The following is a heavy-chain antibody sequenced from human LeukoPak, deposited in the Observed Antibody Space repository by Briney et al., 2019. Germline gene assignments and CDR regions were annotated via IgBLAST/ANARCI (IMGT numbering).Heavy chain of an antibody. CDR3: ARDLYRIVVVPHYFDY. CDR2: IYSGGST. J-gene: IGHJ4*02. CDR1: GFTVSSNY. D-gene: IGHD3-22*01. V-gene: IGHV3-66*01. Sequence: GSLRLSCAASGFTVSSNYMSWVRQAPGKGLEWVSVIYSGGSTYYADSVKGRFTISRDNSKNTLYLQMNSPRAEDTAVYYCARDLYRIVVVPHYFDYWGQGTLVTVSS.